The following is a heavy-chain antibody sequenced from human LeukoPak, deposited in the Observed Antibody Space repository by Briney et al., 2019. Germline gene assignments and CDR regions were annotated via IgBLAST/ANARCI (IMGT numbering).Heavy chain of an antibody. CDR1: GASISSYS. CDR2: IYYSGST. CDR3: ARYGSRNSHFDY. D-gene: IGHD3-10*01. J-gene: IGHJ4*02. V-gene: IGHV4-59*08. Sequence: SETLSLTCTVSGASISSYSWSWIRQPPGKGLEWIGVIYYSGSTKYNPSLKSRVTISVDTSKNQFSLKLSSVTAADTAVYYCARYGSRNSHFDYWGQGTLVTVSS.